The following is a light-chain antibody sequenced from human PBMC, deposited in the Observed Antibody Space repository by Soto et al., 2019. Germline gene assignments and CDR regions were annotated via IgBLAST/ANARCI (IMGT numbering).Light chain of an antibody. CDR1: SSNIGAGYD. CDR3: QSCDSSLSGFYV. V-gene: IGLV1-40*01. CDR2: DNN. Sequence: QSVLTQPPSVSGAPGQRVTISCTGSSSNIGAGYDVHWYQQLPGTAPKLLIYDNNNRPSGVPDRFSGSKSGTSASLAITGLQAEDEADYYYQSCDSSLSGFYVFGTGTKLTVL. J-gene: IGLJ1*01.